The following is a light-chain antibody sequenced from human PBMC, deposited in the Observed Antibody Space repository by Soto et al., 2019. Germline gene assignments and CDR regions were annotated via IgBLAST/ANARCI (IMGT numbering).Light chain of an antibody. V-gene: IGKV3-20*01. J-gene: IGKJ1*01. CDR3: QQYGSSPRT. CDR1: QSVSSSF. Sequence: EIVLTQSPGTLSLSPGERATLSCRASQSVSSSFLAWYQQKPGQAPRLLIYGASSRATGIPDRFNGSGSGTDFTVTISRLEPEDFAVYYCQQYGSSPRTFGQGTKVEIK. CDR2: GAS.